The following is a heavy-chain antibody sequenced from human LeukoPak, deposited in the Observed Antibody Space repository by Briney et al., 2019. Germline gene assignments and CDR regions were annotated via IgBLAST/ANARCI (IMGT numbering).Heavy chain of an antibody. Sequence: GGSLRLSCAASGFTFSNAWMSWVRQAPGKGLEWVGRIKSKTDGGTTDYAAPVKGRFTISRDDSKNTLYLQMNSLKTEDTAVYYCTTETFYYYDSSGLDYWGQGTLVTVSS. CDR1: GFTFSNAW. CDR3: TTETFYYYDSSGLDY. CDR2: IKSKTDGGTT. D-gene: IGHD3-22*01. V-gene: IGHV3-15*01. J-gene: IGHJ4*02.